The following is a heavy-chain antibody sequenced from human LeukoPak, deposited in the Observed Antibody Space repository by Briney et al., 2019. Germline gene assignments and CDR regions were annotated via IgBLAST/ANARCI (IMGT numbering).Heavy chain of an antibody. CDR3: ARAPRTPDYDFWSDDYYYYGMDV. J-gene: IGHJ6*02. Sequence: SVKVSCKASGGTFSSYAISWVRQAPGQGLEWMGGIIPIFGTANYAQKSQGRVTITADESTSTAYMELSSLRSEDTAVYYCARAPRTPDYDFWSDDYYYYGMDVWGQGTTVTVSS. V-gene: IGHV1-69*13. CDR1: GGTFSSYA. D-gene: IGHD3-3*01. CDR2: IIPIFGTA.